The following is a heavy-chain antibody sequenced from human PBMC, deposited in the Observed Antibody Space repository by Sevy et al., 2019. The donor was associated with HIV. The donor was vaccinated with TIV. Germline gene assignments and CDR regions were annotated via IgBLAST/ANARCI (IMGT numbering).Heavy chain of an antibody. D-gene: IGHD1-26*01. J-gene: IGHJ4*02. CDR1: GGSITSLY. CDR2: IYYNGHI. Sequence: SETLSLTCTVAGGSITSLYWSWIRQPPGKGLEWIANIYYNGHINYNPSLKSRVTLSLDTSKNQFSLRLSSVTAADTAMYYCAGENAWGRGYSWGQGTLVTVS. CDR3: AGENAWGRGYS. V-gene: IGHV4-59*08.